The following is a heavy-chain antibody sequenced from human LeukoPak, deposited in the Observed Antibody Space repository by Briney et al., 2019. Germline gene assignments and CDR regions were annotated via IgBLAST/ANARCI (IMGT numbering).Heavy chain of an antibody. D-gene: IGHD6-19*01. CDR2: ISGSGGST. CDR1: GFTFSSYG. CDR3: AKALSQWLPSIDAFDI. Sequence: GGTLRLSCAASGFTFSSYGMSWVRQAPGKGLEWVSAISGSGGSTYYADSVKGRFTISRDNSKNTLYLQMNSLRAEDTAVYYCAKALSQWLPSIDAFDIWGQGTMVTVSS. J-gene: IGHJ3*02. V-gene: IGHV3-23*01.